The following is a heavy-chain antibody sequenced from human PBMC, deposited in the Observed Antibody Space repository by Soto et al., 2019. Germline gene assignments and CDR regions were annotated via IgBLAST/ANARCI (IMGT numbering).Heavy chain of an antibody. D-gene: IGHD2-2*01. CDR2: INHSGST. V-gene: IGHV4-34*01. J-gene: IGHJ6*02. CDR1: GGSFSGYY. Sequence: PETLCLTCAVYGGSFSGYYWSWIRQPPGKGREWIGEINHSGSTNYNPSLKSRGTISVDTSKNQFSLKLSSVTAADTAVYYCARAGYCSSTSCYHLYYYGMDVWGQGTTVT. CDR3: ARAGYCSSTSCYHLYYYGMDV.